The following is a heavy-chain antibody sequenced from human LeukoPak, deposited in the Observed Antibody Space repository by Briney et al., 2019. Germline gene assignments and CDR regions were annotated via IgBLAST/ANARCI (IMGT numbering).Heavy chain of an antibody. V-gene: IGHV4-34*01. Sequence: SETLSLTCAVYGGSFSGYYWSWIRQPPGKGLEWIGEINHSGRTNYNPSLKSRVTISVDTSKNQFSLKLTSVTAADTAVYYCARGLGSGSYYHYWGQGTLVTVSS. J-gene: IGHJ4*02. CDR1: GGSFSGYY. D-gene: IGHD3-10*01. CDR2: INHSGRT. CDR3: ARGLGSGSYYHY.